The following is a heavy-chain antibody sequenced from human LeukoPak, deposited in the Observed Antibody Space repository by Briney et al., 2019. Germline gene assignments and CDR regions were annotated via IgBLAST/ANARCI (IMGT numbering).Heavy chain of an antibody. V-gene: IGHV3-53*01. CDR2: IYSGGST. CDR3: ARVGLYSGSYYFDY. Sequence: HPGGSLRLSCAASGFTVSSNYMSWVRQAPGKGLERVSVIYSGGSTYYADSVKGRFTISRDNSKNTLYLQMNSLRAEDTAVYYCARVGLYSGSYYFDYWGQGTLVTVSS. CDR1: GFTVSSNY. D-gene: IGHD1-26*01. J-gene: IGHJ4*02.